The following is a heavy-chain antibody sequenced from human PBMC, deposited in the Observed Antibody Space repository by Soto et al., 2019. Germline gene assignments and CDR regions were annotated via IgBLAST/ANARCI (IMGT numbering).Heavy chain of an antibody. CDR1: GGSISSGGYS. CDR3: ARGQVVAAQH. D-gene: IGHD2-15*01. J-gene: IGHJ4*02. V-gene: IGHV4-30-2*01. CDR2: IYHSGST. Sequence: QLQLQESGSGLVKPSQTLSLTCAVSGGSISSGGYSWSWIRQPPGKGLEWIGYIYHSGSTYYNPSLKRRCTIRVDTSKIQFSLKLSSVTAADTAVYYCARGQVVAAQHWGQGTLVTVSS.